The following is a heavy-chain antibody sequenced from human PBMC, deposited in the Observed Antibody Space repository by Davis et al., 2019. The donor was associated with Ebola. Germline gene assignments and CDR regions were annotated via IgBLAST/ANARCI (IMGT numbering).Heavy chain of an antibody. V-gene: IGHV3-30*03. CDR2: ISYDGSNK. J-gene: IGHJ4*02. CDR3: ASSLAQLERLDY. CDR1: GFTFSSYG. Sequence: GESLKISCAASGFTFSSYGMHWVRQAPGKGLEWVAVISYDGSNKYYADSVKGRFTISRDNSKNTLYLQMNSLRAEDTAVYYCASSLAQLERLDYWGQGTLVTVSS. D-gene: IGHD1-1*01.